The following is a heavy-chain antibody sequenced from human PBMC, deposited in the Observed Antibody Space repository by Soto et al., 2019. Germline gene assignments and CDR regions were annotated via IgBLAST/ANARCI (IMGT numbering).Heavy chain of an antibody. V-gene: IGHV4-39*02. J-gene: IGHJ6*02. CDR1: GGSISSYY. CDR3: ARELGTIAAAGSYGMDV. D-gene: IGHD6-13*01. CDR2: IYYSGST. Sequence: SETLSLTCTVSGGSISSYYWGWIRQPPGKGLEWIGSIYYSGSTYYNPSLKSRVTISVDTSKNQFSLQLNSVTPEDTAVYYCARELGTIAAAGSYGMDVWGQGTTVTVSS.